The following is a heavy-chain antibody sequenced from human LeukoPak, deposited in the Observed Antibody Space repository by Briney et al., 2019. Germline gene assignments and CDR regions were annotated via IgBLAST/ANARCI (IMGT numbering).Heavy chain of an antibody. CDR3: AELGITMIGGV. D-gene: IGHD3-10*02. J-gene: IGHJ6*04. CDR2: ISSSPNYI. Sequence: GGSLRLSCVASGFTFSTFSMNWVRQAPGKGLEWVSLISSSPNYIYYADSVKGRFTISRDNAKKSLYLQMNSLRAEDTAVYYCAELGITMIGGVWGKGTTVTISS. CDR1: GFTFSTFS. V-gene: IGHV3-21*01.